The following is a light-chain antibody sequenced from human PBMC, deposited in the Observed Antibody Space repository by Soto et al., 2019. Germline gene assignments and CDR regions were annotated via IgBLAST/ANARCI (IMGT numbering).Light chain of an antibody. Sequence: EIVMTQSPATLSVSPGERDTNSCRASQSVSKSLAWYQQKPGQAPRLLIYSASTRATGIPARFSGSGSETEFTLTISSLQSEDFAVYYCQQYNNWPPITFGQGTRLEIK. CDR1: QSVSKS. CDR3: QQYNNWPPIT. J-gene: IGKJ5*01. V-gene: IGKV3-15*01. CDR2: SAS.